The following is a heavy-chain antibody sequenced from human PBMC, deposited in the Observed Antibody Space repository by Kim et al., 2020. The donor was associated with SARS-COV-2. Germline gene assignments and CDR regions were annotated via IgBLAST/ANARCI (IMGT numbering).Heavy chain of an antibody. V-gene: IGHV3-48*03. D-gene: IGHD6-6*01. Sequence: GGSLRLSCAASGFTFSSYEMNWVRQAPGKGLEWVSYISSSGSTIYYADSVKGRFTISRDNAKNSLYLQMNSLRAEDTAVYYCARRGSIAARRTTGYWGQGTLVTVSS. CDR2: ISSSGSTI. J-gene: IGHJ4*02. CDR1: GFTFSSYE. CDR3: ARRGSIAARRTTGY.